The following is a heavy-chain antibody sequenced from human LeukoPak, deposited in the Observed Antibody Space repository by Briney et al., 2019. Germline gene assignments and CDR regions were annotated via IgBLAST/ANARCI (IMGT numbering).Heavy chain of an antibody. CDR2: ISYDGSNK. CDR3: ARDWITPIYYFDY. J-gene: IGHJ4*02. D-gene: IGHD3-16*01. V-gene: IGHV3-30*04. Sequence: GGSLRLSCAASGFTFDDYAMHWVRQAPGKGLEWVAVISYDGSNKYYADSVKGRFTISRDNSKNTLYLQMNSLRAEDTAVYYCARDWITPIYYFDYWGQGTLVTVSS. CDR1: GFTFDDYA.